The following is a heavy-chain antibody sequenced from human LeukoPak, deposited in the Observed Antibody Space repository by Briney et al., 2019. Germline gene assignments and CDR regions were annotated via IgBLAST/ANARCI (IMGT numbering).Heavy chain of an antibody. D-gene: IGHD3-9*01. CDR3: ARDFDYDILTGSLGNFDY. V-gene: IGHV4-38-2*02. CDR1: GYSISSGFY. CDR2: IYHSGST. Sequence: SQTLSLTCTVSGYSISSGFYWGWIRQPPGKGLEWIGSIYHSGSTYSNPSLKSRVTMSMDTSKNQFSLKLSSVTAADTAVYYCARDFDYDILTGSLGNFDYWGQGTLVTVSS. J-gene: IGHJ4*02.